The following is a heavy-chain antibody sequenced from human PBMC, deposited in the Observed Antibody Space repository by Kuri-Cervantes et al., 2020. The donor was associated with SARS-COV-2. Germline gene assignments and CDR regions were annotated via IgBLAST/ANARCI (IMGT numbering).Heavy chain of an antibody. D-gene: IGHD3-3*01. CDR2: IKQDGSEK. CDR3: AKPYYDFWSGHFPSWFDT. CDR1: GFTFSGYW. V-gene: IGHV3-7*01. J-gene: IGHJ5*02. Sequence: GESLKISCAPSGFTFSGYWMSRFRQAQGKGMEWVVNIKQDGSEKYYVDSVKGRFTISRDNAKNSLYLQMNSLSAEDTAVYYCAKPYYDFWSGHFPSWFDTWGQGTLVTVSS.